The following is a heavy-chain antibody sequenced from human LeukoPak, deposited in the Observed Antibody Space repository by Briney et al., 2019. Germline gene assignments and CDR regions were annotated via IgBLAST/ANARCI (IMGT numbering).Heavy chain of an antibody. V-gene: IGHV4-39*01. CDR1: GGSISSSSYY. CDR3: ARRGGYDSSGYYDY. D-gene: IGHD3-22*01. CDR2: IYYSGCT. J-gene: IGHJ4*02. Sequence: PSETLSLTCTVSGGSISSSSYYWGWIRQPPGKGLEWIGSIYYSGCTYYNPSLKSRVTISVDTSKNQFSLKLSSVTAADTAVYYCARRGGYDSSGYYDYWGQGTLVTVSS.